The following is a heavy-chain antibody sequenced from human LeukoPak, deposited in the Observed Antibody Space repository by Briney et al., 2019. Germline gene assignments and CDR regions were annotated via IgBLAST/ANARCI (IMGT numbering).Heavy chain of an antibody. Sequence: PSETLSLTCAVYGGSFSGYYWSWVRQPPGRGLEWVSGISGSGLSHTFYADSVKGRFTISRDSSQNTLYLQINSLRAEDTAVYYCALRGAGAAYYWGQGTLVTVSS. V-gene: IGHV3-23*01. CDR3: ALRGAGAAYY. CDR2: ISGSGLSHT. D-gene: IGHD1-26*01. CDR1: GGSFSGYY. J-gene: IGHJ4*02.